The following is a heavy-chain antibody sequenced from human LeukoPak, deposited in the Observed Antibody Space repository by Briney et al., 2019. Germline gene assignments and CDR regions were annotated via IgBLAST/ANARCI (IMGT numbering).Heavy chain of an antibody. CDR1: GFTFSNAW. CDR3: ASAGGDSRSPLPFYY. V-gene: IGHV3-7*03. CDR2: IKQDGSEK. D-gene: IGHD6-6*01. J-gene: IGHJ4*02. Sequence: PGGSLRLSCAASGFTFSNAWMNWVRQAPGKGLEWVANIKQDGSEKYYVDSVKGRFTISRDNAENSLFLQMNSLRAEDTAVYFCASAGGDSRSPLPFYYWGQGTLVTVSS.